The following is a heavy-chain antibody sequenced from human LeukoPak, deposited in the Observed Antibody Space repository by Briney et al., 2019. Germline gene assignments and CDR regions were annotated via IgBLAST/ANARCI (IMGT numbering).Heavy chain of an antibody. CDR2: IYYSGST. Sequence: WIRQPPGKGLEWIGYIYYSGSTYYNPSLKSRVTISVDTSKNQFSLKLSSVTAADTAVYYCARSVVTARSLFDYWGQGTLVTVSS. J-gene: IGHJ4*02. D-gene: IGHD2-21*02. CDR3: ARSVVTARSLFDY. V-gene: IGHV4-30-4*08.